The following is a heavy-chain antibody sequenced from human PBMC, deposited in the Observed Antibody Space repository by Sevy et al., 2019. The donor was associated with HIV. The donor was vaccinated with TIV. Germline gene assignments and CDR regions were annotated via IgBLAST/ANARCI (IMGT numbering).Heavy chain of an antibody. CDR1: GFTLSSNA. CDR3: AKDPNVDTAMAYYFDY. Sequence: GGSLRLSCAASGFTLSSNAMSWVRQAPGKELEWVSSISSTGGSTYHADSVRGRFSISRDNSKNTLYLHMNSLRAEDTAVYYCAKDPNVDTAMAYYFDYWGQGTLVTVSS. D-gene: IGHD5-18*01. CDR2: ISSTGGST. J-gene: IGHJ4*02. V-gene: IGHV3-23*01.